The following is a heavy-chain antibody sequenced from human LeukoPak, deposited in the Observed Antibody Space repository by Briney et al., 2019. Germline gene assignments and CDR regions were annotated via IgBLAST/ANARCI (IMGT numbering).Heavy chain of an antibody. CDR1: GGSISSSSYY. Sequence: SETLSLTCTVSGGSISSSSYYWSWIRQPPGKGLEWIGEINHSGSTNYNPSLKSRVTISVDTSKNQFSLKLSSVTAADTAVYYCARISSWYIGSVVNWFDPWGQGTLVTVSS. J-gene: IGHJ5*02. V-gene: IGHV4-39*07. CDR2: INHSGST. D-gene: IGHD6-13*01. CDR3: ARISSWYIGSVVNWFDP.